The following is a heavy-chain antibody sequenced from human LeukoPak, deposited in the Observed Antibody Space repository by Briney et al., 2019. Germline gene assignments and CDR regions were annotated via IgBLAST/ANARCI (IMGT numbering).Heavy chain of an antibody. Sequence: GGSPRLSCATSGFTFSNAWMNWVRQAPGKGLEWVGRIRSNSDGGTIDYAAPVKGRFTLSRDDSKTTLYLQMNSLQTEDTAVYYCATDFYDSTWGQGTLVTVSS. CDR3: ATDFYDST. D-gene: IGHD3-22*01. V-gene: IGHV3-15*07. J-gene: IGHJ5*02. CDR2: IRSNSDGGTI. CDR1: GFTFSNAW.